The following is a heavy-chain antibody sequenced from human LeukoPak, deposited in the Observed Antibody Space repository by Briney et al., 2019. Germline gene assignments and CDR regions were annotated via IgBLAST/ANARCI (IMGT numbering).Heavy chain of an antibody. CDR3: ARGPRYYYYYMDV. Sequence: PSETLSLTCTVSGGSISSNYWSWIRQPAGKGLEWIGRICTSGSTNYNPSLKSRVTMSVDTSKNQFSLKLSSVTAADTAVYYCARGPRYYYYYMDVWGKGTTVTVSS. J-gene: IGHJ6*03. V-gene: IGHV4-4*07. CDR2: ICTSGST. CDR1: GGSISSNY.